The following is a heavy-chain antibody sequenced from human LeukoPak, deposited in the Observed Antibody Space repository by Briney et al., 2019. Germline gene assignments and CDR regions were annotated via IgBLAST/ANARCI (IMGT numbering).Heavy chain of an antibody. V-gene: IGHV1-2*02. J-gene: IGHJ4*02. D-gene: IGHD3-9*01. CDR3: SRGPHGRIYDILTGFDY. CDR2: IKPNSGGT. Sequence: ASVKVSCKASGYTFTGHSMYWVRQAPGQGLEWMGWIKPNSGGTNYAQKFQGRVTMTRDTSISTAYMELSRLRSDDTAVYYCSRGPHGRIYDILTGFDYWGQGTLVTVSS. CDR1: GYTFTGHS.